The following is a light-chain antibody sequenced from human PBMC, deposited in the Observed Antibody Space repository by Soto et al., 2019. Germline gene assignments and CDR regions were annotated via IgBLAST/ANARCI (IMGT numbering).Light chain of an antibody. V-gene: IGKV3-20*01. CDR2: DAS. Sequence: EIVLTQSPGTLSLSPGESATLSCRASQTVTNHLAWYQQKPGQAPSLLIYDASNRATGIQARFSGSGSGTDFTLTIRRLEPEDFAVYHCKQYGSSPTCGQGTKVDIK. CDR3: KQYGSSPT. J-gene: IGKJ1*01. CDR1: QTVTNH.